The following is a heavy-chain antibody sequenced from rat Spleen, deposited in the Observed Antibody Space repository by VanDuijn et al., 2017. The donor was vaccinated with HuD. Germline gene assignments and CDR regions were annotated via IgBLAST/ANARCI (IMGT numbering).Heavy chain of an antibody. CDR3: ARHVSKHSEGYVMDA. Sequence: EVQLKESGPGLVQPSQTLSLTCTVSGFSLTDYSVHWVRQPPGKGLEWMGVMWSGGSTAYNSALKSRLSISRDTSKSQVFLKMNSLQPEDTGTYYCARHVSKHSEGYVMDAWGQGASVTVSS. J-gene: IGHJ4*01. D-gene: IGHD1-11*01. CDR1: GFSLTDYS. CDR2: MWSGGST. V-gene: IGHV2S63*01.